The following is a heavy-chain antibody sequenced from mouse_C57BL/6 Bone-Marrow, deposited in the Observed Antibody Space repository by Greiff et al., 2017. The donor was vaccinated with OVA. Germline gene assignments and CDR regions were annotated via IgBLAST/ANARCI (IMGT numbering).Heavy chain of an antibody. Sequence: QVQLKESGAELVRPGASVKLSCKASGYTFTDYYINWVKQRPGQGLEWIARIYPGSGNTYYNEKFKGKATLTAEKSSSTAYMQLSSLTSEDSAVYFCAVSLYLYAMDYWGQGTSVTVSS. CDR2: IYPGSGNT. CDR3: AVSLYLYAMDY. V-gene: IGHV1-76*01. D-gene: IGHD6-2*01. J-gene: IGHJ4*01. CDR1: GYTFTDYY.